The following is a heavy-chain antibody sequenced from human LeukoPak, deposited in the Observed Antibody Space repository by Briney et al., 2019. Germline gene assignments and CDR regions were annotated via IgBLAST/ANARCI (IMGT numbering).Heavy chain of an antibody. J-gene: IGHJ4*02. CDR2: IYYSGST. CDR3: ARHQYSYGFFDY. V-gene: IGHV4-61*05. CDR1: GGSISSSSYY. Sequence: SETLSLTCTVSGGSISSSSYYWSWIRQPPGKGLEWIGYIYYSGSTNYNPSLESRVTISVDTSKNQFSLKLSSVTAADTAVYYCARHQYSYGFFDYWGQGTLVTVSS. D-gene: IGHD5-18*01.